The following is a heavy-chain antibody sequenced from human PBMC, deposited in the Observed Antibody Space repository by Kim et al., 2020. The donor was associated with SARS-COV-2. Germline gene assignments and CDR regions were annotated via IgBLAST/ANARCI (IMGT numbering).Heavy chain of an antibody. CDR1: GFTFSSYA. CDR2: ISYDGSNK. Sequence: GGSLRLSCAASGFTFSSYAMHWVRQAPGKGLEWVAVISYDGSNKYYADSVKGRFTISRDNSKNTLYLQMNSLRAEDTAVYYCAAPRSSGWAFDYWGQGTL. J-gene: IGHJ4*02. V-gene: IGHV3-30*04. D-gene: IGHD6-19*01. CDR3: AAPRSSGWAFDY.